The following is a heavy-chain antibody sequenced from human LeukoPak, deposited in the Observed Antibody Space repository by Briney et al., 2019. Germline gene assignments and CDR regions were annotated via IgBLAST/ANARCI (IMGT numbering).Heavy chain of an antibody. D-gene: IGHD6-13*01. CDR1: GFTFSSYA. CDR2: ISGSGGST. V-gene: IGHV3-23*01. J-gene: IGHJ4*02. Sequence: GGSLRLSCAASGFTFSSYARSWVRQAPGKGREWDSAISGSGGSTYYADSVKGRFTISRDNSKNTLYLQMNSLRAEDTAVYYYAKDQVIAAAATRKPIDYWGQGTLVTVSS. CDR3: AKDQVIAAAATRKPIDY.